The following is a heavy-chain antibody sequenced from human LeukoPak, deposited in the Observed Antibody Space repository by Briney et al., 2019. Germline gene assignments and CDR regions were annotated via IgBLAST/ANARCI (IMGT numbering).Heavy chain of an antibody. CDR2: IYYSGTS. J-gene: IGHJ4*02. D-gene: IGHD4/OR15-4a*01. CDR1: GGSISNYY. V-gene: IGHV4-59*08. CDR3: ASGSDYGGTLPFFH. Sequence: SETLSLTCNVSGGSISNYYWHWIRQPPGKGLEWIGYIYYSGTSNYNPSLKSRLTISMDTSNDQIFLKLTSVTAADTAVYFCASGSDYGGTLPFFHWGQGSLVTVSS.